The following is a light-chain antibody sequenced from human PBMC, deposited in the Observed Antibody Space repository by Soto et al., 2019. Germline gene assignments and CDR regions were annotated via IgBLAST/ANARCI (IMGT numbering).Light chain of an antibody. Sequence: IQLTQSPSSLSASGGDRVNITCRARQGIGSNLAWYLQKPGEAPKLLVYGASTLQGGVPSRFSGSGSGTLFTLTITSLQPEDFATYFCQQSNSYPLTFGGGTKVEIK. CDR3: QQSNSYPLT. V-gene: IGKV1-9*01. J-gene: IGKJ4*01. CDR1: QGIGSN. CDR2: GAS.